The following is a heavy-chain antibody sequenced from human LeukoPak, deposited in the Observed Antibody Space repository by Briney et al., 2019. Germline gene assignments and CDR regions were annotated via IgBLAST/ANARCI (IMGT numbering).Heavy chain of an antibody. V-gene: IGHV3-7*01. Sequence: GGSLRLSCAASGFTFSNYWMSWVRQAPGKGLEWVANIKEDGSEKYYVDSVKGRFTISRDNAKYSLYLQMNSPRSEDTSVYYCARELRMPARFYYYFYMDVWGTGTTVTVSS. CDR2: IKEDGSEK. CDR1: GFTFSNYW. D-gene: IGHD4-17*01. J-gene: IGHJ6*03. CDR3: ARELRMPARFYYYFYMDV.